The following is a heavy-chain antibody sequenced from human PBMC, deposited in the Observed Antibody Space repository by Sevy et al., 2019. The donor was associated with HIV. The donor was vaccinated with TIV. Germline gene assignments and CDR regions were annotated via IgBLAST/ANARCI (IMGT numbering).Heavy chain of an antibody. Sequence: GGSLRLSCAASGFTFDDYAMHWVRQAPGKGLEWVSDISWNSGSIGYADSVKGRFTISRDNAKNSLYLQMNSLRAEDTAVYYCALERLSSDVAEYFQNWGQGTLVTVSS. V-gene: IGHV3-9*01. CDR3: ALERLSSDVAEYFQN. J-gene: IGHJ1*01. CDR2: ISWNSGSI. D-gene: IGHD1-1*01. CDR1: GFTFDDYA.